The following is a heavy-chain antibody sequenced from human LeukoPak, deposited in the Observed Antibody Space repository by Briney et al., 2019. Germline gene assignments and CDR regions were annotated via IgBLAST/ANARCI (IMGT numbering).Heavy chain of an antibody. Sequence: SETLSLTCAVSGYSISSAYHWGWIRQPPGKGLEWVGNIYHSGSTYYNPSLESRVTISVDTSKNQFSLKMSSVTAADTAVYYCARLLLSGNYFDYWGRAPWSPSPQ. CDR1: GYSISSAYH. D-gene: IGHD2-21*02. CDR3: ARLLLSGNYFDY. J-gene: IGHJ4*02. V-gene: IGHV4-38-2*01. CDR2: IYHSGST.